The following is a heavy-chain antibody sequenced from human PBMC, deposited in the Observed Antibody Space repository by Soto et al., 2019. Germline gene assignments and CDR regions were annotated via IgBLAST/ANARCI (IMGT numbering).Heavy chain of an antibody. D-gene: IGHD3-3*01. J-gene: IGHJ6*04. CDR2: FDPEDGET. CDR1: GYTLTELS. V-gene: IGHV1-24*01. CDR3: ARRQGYYDFWSGFVFDV. Sequence: ASVKVSCKVSGYTLTELSMHWVRQAPGKGLEWMGGFDPEDGETIYAQKFQGRVTMTEDKSTDTAYMELSSLRSEDTAVYYCARRQGYYDFWSGFVFDVWGKGTTVTVSS.